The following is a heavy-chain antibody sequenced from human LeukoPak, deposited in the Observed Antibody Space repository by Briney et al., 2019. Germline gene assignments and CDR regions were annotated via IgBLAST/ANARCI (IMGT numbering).Heavy chain of an antibody. Sequence: GGSLRLSCAASGFTFSSYEMNWVRQAPGKGLEWVSYISSSCSTIYYADCVKGRFTISRDNAKNSLYLQMNSLRAENTAVYYCAELGITMIGGVWGKGTTVTMSS. J-gene: IGHJ6*04. CDR2: ISSSCSTI. CDR3: AELGITMIGGV. V-gene: IGHV3-48*03. D-gene: IGHD3-10*02. CDR1: GFTFSSYE.